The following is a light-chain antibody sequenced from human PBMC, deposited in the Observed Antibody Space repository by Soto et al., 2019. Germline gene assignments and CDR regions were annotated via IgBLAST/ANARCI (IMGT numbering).Light chain of an antibody. J-gene: IGLJ1*01. V-gene: IGLV2-14*01. CDR3: SSYTSSSTLG. Sequence: QSALTQPASVSGSPGRSITLSCTGTSSDVGGYNYVSWYQQHPGKAPKLMIYEVSNRPSGVSNRFSGSKSGNTASLTISGIQAEDDADYYCSSYTSSSTLGFGTGTKVTVL. CDR2: EVS. CDR1: SSDVGGYNY.